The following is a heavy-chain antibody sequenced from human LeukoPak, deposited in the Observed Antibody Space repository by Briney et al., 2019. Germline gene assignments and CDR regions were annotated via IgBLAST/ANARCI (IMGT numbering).Heavy chain of an antibody. V-gene: IGHV4-59*01. CDR2: IYYSGST. D-gene: IGHD2-15*01. J-gene: IGHJ4*02. CDR3: ARVECSGGSCYIDY. Sequence: SETLSLTCTVSGGFISSYYWSWIRQPPPRGLEWIGYIYYSGSTNYNPSLKSRVTISVGTYKNQFSLKLSSVTAADTAVYYCARVECSGGSCYIDYWGQGTLVTVSS. CDR1: GGFISSYY.